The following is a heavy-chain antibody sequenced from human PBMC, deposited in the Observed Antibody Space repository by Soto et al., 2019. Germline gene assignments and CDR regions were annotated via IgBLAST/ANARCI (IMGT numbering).Heavy chain of an antibody. CDR2: IIPIFPKP. J-gene: IGHJ6*02. CDR1: GGTFGNSA. V-gene: IGHV1-69*12. D-gene: IGHD3-3*02. CDR3: ARDKDRQQLGGNYYYGIDV. Sequence: QVQLVQSGAEVKKPGSSVTVSCKASGGTFGNSAISWVRQAPGQGLEWMGGIIPIFPKPDYAQKIQGRVTITADESTSTACRELTSLRSEDTAVYYCARDKDRQQLGGNYYYGIDVWGQGTTVTVSS.